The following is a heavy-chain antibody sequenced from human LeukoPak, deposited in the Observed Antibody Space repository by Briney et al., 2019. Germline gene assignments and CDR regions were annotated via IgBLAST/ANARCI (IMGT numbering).Heavy chain of an antibody. CDR2: IYYSGST. D-gene: IGHD3-9*01. Sequence: SQTLSHTCTVSGGSISSGDYYWSWIRQPPGKGLEWIGYIYYSGSTYYNPSLKSRVTISVDTSKNQFSLKLSSVAAADTAVYYCARATNFDWLSDNAPGFDYWGQGTLVTVSS. J-gene: IGHJ4*02. CDR1: GGSISSGDYY. CDR3: ARATNFDWLSDNAPGFDY. V-gene: IGHV4-30-4*01.